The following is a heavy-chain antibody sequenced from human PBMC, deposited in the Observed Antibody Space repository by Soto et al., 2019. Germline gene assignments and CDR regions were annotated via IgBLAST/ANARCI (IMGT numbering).Heavy chain of an antibody. CDR1: GGTFSSYA. V-gene: IGHV1-69*06. Sequence: GASVKVSCKASGGTFSSYAISWVRQAPGQGLEWMGGIIPIFGTANYAQKFQGRVTITADKSTSTAYMELSSLRSEDTAVYYCARRPPRDGYNLFDYWGQGTLVTVSS. CDR3: ARRPPRDGYNLFDY. CDR2: IIPIFGTA. J-gene: IGHJ4*02. D-gene: IGHD5-12*01.